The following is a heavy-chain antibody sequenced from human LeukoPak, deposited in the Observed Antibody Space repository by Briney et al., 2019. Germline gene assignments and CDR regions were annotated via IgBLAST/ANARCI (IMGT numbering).Heavy chain of an antibody. CDR2: IIPMFGAA. CDR1: GGTFSSYA. D-gene: IGHD3-10*01. V-gene: IGHV1-69*13. J-gene: IGHJ4*02. CDR3: ATLGRGGY. Sequence: SVKVSCKASGGTFSSYAINWVRQAPGQGLEWMGGIIPMFGAANYAQKFQGRVTITADESTSTAYMELSSLRSEDTAVYYCATLGRGGYWGQGTLVTVSS.